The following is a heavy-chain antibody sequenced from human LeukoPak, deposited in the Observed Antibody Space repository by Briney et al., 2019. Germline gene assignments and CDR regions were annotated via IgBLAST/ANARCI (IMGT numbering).Heavy chain of an antibody. CDR1: GYTFTSYG. Sequence: ASVKVSCKASGYTFTSYGISWVRQAPGQGLEWMGGIIPIFGTANYTQKFQGRVTITTDESTSTAYMELSSLRSEDTAVYYCAREPRHSSSKSYVGAEYFQHWGQGTLVTVSS. CDR3: AREPRHSSSKSYVGAEYFQH. CDR2: IIPIFGTA. J-gene: IGHJ1*01. V-gene: IGHV1-69*05. D-gene: IGHD6-6*01.